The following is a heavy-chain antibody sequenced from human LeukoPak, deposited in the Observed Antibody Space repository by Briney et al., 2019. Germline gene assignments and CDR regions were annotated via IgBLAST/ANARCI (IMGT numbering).Heavy chain of an antibody. D-gene: IGHD2-21*01. CDR1: GGSINNTSYY. CDR3: ASYGDCNCFDY. J-gene: IGHJ4*02. Sequence: SETLSLTCTVSGGSINNTSYYWGWIRQPPGKGLEWIGTVYYSGSTYYNPSLKSRLTTSVDTSKNQFSLKLTSVTAADTAVYFCASYGDCNCFDYWGQGTPVTVSS. CDR2: VYYSGST. V-gene: IGHV4-39*01.